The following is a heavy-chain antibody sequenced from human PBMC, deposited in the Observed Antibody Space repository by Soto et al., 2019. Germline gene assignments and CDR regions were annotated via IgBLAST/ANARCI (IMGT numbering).Heavy chain of an antibody. CDR1: GFTFSSYA. CDR2: ISGSGGST. J-gene: IGHJ2*01. Sequence: EVQLLESGGGLVQPGGSLRLSCAASGFTFSSYAMSWVRQAPGKGLEWVSAISGSGGSTYYADSVKGRFTISRDNSKNTRYLQMNSLRAEDTAVYYCAKRGPTIVEKDWYFDLWGRGTLVTVSS. V-gene: IGHV3-23*01. D-gene: IGHD3-22*01. CDR3: AKRGPTIVEKDWYFDL.